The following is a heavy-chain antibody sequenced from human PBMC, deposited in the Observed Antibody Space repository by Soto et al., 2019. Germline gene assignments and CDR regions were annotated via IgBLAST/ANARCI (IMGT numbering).Heavy chain of an antibody. V-gene: IGHV3-48*01. CDR2: ISSSSSTI. CDR1: GFTFSSYS. CDR3: ARDTPIVARRSDAFDI. J-gene: IGHJ3*02. Sequence: GGSLRLSCAASGFTFSSYSMNWVRQAPGKGLEWVSYISSSSSTIYYADSVKGRFTISRDNAKNSLYLQMNSLRAEDTAVYYCARDTPIVARRSDAFDIWGQGTMVTVSS. D-gene: IGHD5-12*01.